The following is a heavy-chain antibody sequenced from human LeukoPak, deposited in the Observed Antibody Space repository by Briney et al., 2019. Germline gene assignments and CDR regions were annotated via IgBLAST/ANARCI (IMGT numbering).Heavy chain of an antibody. CDR1: GGTFSSYA. D-gene: IGHD2-15*01. V-gene: IGHV1-69*13. Sequence: ASVKVSCKASGGTFSSYAISWVRQAPGQGLEWMGGIIPIFGTANYAQKFQGRVTITADESTSTAYMELSSLRSEDTAVYYCARGGCSGGSCLYFDYWGQGTLVTVSS. CDR3: ARGGCSGGSCLYFDY. J-gene: IGHJ4*02. CDR2: IIPIFGTA.